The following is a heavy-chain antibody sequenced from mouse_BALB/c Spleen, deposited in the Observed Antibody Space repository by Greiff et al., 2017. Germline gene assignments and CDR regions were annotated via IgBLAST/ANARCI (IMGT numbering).Heavy chain of an antibody. CDR3: TTYYYGSSYYIDY. CDR1: GYTFTSYW. V-gene: IGHV1S127*01. J-gene: IGHJ2*01. D-gene: IGHD1-1*01. CDR2: IDPSDSYT. Sequence: QVQLQQPGAELVKPGASVKMSCKASGYTFTSYWMHWVKQRPGQGLEWIGVIDPSDSYTSYNQKFKGKATLTVYTSSSTAYMQLSSLTSEDSAVYYCTTYYYGSSYYIDYWGQGTTLTVSS.